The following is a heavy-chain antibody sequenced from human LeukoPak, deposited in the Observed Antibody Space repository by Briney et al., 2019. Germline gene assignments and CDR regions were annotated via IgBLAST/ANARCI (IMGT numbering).Heavy chain of an antibody. V-gene: IGHV1-18*01. J-gene: IGHJ4*02. CDR1: GYTFTSYG. Sequence: ASVKVSCKASGYTFTSYGISWVRQAPGQGLEWMGWISAYNGNTNYAQKLQGRVTMTTDTSTSTAYMELRSLRSDDTAVYYCARDFQTWGIAARPGGDYWGQGTLVTVSS. D-gene: IGHD6-6*01. CDR3: ARDFQTWGIAARPGGDY. CDR2: ISAYNGNT.